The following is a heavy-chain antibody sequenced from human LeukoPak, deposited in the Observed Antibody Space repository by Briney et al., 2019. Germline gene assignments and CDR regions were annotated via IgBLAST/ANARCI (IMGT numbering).Heavy chain of an antibody. V-gene: IGHV4-39*07. Sequence: SETLSLTCTVFGGSIRSSSLYWGWIRQPPGKGLEWIGYIYYSGSTYYNPSLKSLVTISVDTSKTPFSLKLTSVTAADTAVYYCARVGSSWPFYYFDYWGQGTLVTVSA. CDR3: ARVGSSWPFYYFDY. CDR2: IYYSGST. D-gene: IGHD6-13*01. J-gene: IGHJ4*02. CDR1: GGSIRSSSLY.